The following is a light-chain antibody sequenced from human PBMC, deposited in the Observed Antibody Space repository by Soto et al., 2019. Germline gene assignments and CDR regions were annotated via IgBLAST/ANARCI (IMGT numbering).Light chain of an antibody. V-gene: IGLV4-69*01. CDR1: SGHTTYV. Sequence: QPVLTQSPSASASLGASVKLTCTLSSGHTTYVIAWHQQQPEKGPRFLMNLNSDGSHNLGDGIPDRFSGSSSGAERYLTISSLRSEEEADYSGQTGASGNVVFGGGTQLPAL. CDR2: LNSDGSH. J-gene: IGLJ2*01. CDR3: QTGASGNVV.